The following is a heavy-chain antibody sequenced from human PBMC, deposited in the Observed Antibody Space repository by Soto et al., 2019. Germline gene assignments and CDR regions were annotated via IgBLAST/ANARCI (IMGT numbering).Heavy chain of an antibody. Sequence: VQLVESGGGLVKPGGSLRLSCAASGFTFSSYSMNWVRQAPGKGLEWVSSISSSSSYIYYADSVKGRFTISRDNAKNSLYLQMNSLRAEDTAVYYCARDKGGIAALHYYYYYGMDVWGQGTTVTVSS. J-gene: IGHJ6*02. D-gene: IGHD6-13*01. CDR1: GFTFSSYS. V-gene: IGHV3-21*01. CDR2: ISSSSSYI. CDR3: ARDKGGIAALHYYYYYGMDV.